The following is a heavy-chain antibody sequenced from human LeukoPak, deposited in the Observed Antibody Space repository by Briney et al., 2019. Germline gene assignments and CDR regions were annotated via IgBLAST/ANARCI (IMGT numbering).Heavy chain of an antibody. D-gene: IGHD2-2*01. CDR1: GGSISSSNW. V-gene: IGHV4-4*02. J-gene: IGHJ4*02. Sequence: PSGTLSLTCAVSGGSISSSNWWSWVRQPPGKGLEWIGEIYHSGSTNYNPSLKSRVTISVGKSKNQFSLKLSSVTAADTAVYYCARETSGDCSSTSCYDLYWGQGTLVTVSS. CDR2: IYHSGST. CDR3: ARETSGDCSSTSCYDLY.